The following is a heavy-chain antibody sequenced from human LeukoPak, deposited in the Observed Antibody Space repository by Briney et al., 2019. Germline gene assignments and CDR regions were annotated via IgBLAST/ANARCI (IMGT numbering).Heavy chain of an antibody. CDR2: IIPIFGIA. V-gene: IGHV1-69*04. D-gene: IGHD2-21*02. CDR1: GGTFSSYA. Sequence: GASVKVSCMASGGTFSSYAISWVRQAPGQGLEWMGRIIPIFGIANYAQKFQGRVTITADKSTSTAYMELSSLRSEDTAVYYCASFGLYCGGDCYSERNYWGQGTLVTVSS. CDR3: ASFGLYCGGDCYSERNY. J-gene: IGHJ4*02.